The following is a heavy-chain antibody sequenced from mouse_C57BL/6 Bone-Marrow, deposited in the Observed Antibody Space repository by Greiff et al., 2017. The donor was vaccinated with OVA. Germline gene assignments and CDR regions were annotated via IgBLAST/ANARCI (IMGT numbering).Heavy chain of an antibody. CDR3: TTGGNYGYFDV. V-gene: IGHV14-4*01. J-gene: IGHJ1*03. CDR1: GFNIKDDC. D-gene: IGHD2-1*01. CDR2: IDPENGDT. Sequence: EVQLQQSGAELVRPGASVKLSCTASGFNIKDDCMHWVKQRPEQGLEWIGWIDPENGDTEYASKFQGKATITADTSSNTAYLQLSSLTSEDTAVYYCTTGGNYGYFDVWGTGTTVTVSS.